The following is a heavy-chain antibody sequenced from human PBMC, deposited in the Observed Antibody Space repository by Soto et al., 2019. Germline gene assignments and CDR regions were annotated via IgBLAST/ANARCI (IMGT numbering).Heavy chain of an antibody. CDR2: IWYDGSNK. V-gene: IGHV3-33*01. CDR3: ARDSLYSYGSFDY. D-gene: IGHD5-18*01. CDR1: GFTFSSYG. Sequence: PGGSLRLSCAASGFTFSSYGMHWVRQAPGKGLEWVAVIWYDGSNKYYADSVKGRFTISRDNSKNTLYLQMNSLRAEDTAVYYCARDSLYSYGSFDYWGQGTLVTVSS. J-gene: IGHJ4*02.